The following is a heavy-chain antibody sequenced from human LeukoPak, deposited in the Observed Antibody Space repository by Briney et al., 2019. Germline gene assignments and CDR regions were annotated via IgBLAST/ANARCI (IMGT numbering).Heavy chain of an antibody. CDR2: IYYSGST. CDR1: GGSFSGYY. D-gene: IGHD6-6*01. CDR3: ARGGGLDYYYYYMDV. V-gene: IGHV4-59*01. J-gene: IGHJ6*03. Sequence: SETLSLTCAVYGGSFSGYYWSWIRQPPGKGLEWIGYIYYSGSTNYNPSLKSRVTISVDTSKNQFSLKLSSVTAADTAVYYCARGGGLDYYYYYMDVWGKGTTVTISS.